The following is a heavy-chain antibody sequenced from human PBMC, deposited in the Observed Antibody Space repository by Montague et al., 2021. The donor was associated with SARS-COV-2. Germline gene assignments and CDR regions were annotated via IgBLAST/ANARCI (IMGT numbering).Heavy chain of an antibody. V-gene: IGHV4-39*01. CDR2: VFHTGKA. Sequence: SETLSLTCNVSGDSVASNNYYWGWLRQPPGRGLEWIASVFHTGKAFYNPSLKSRSSISVDTATNQVSLKLTSVSGADTALYFCARNLPPDTIFTVVTHFDFWGHGTRVTVS. D-gene: IGHD4-11*01. CDR1: GDSVASNNYY. CDR3: ARNLPPDTIFTVVTHFDF. J-gene: IGHJ4*01.